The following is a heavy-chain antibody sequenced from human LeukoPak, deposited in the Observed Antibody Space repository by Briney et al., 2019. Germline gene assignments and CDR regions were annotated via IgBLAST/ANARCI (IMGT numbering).Heavy chain of an antibody. CDR2: ISYDGSNK. CDR3: ARDGSQGQQLVPSWFDP. Sequence: QPGRSLRLSCAASGFTFSSYAMHWVRQAPGKGLEWVAVISYDGSNKYYADSVKGRFTISRDNSKNTLYLQMNSLRAEDTAVYYCARDGSQGQQLVPSWFDPWGQGTLVTVSS. D-gene: IGHD6-13*01. J-gene: IGHJ5*02. V-gene: IGHV3-30-3*01. CDR1: GFTFSSYA.